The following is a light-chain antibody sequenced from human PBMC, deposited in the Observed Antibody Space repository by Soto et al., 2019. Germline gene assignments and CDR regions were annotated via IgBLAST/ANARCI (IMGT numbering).Light chain of an antibody. CDR3: QQYHTYRT. Sequence: DIQMTQAPSTLSASIGDRVIITCRASQSISHWLAWYQQKPGKAPKLLISDASILESGVPSRFSGSTSGTEFTLTISSLQPDDFATYYCQQYHTYRTSGQGTKVEIK. CDR1: QSISHW. J-gene: IGKJ1*01. CDR2: DAS. V-gene: IGKV1-5*01.